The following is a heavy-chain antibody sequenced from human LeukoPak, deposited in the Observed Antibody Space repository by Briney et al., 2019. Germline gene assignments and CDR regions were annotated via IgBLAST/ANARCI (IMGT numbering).Heavy chain of an antibody. CDR3: ARFPNYYYYMDV. CDR1: GGSISSRSYY. Sequence: SETLSLTCTVSGGSISSRSYYWGWIRQPPGKGLEWIGSIYYSGSTYYNPSLKSRVTISVDTSKNQLSLKLNSVTAADTAVYYCARFPNYYYYMDVWGQGTTVTVSS. V-gene: IGHV4-39*07. J-gene: IGHJ6*03. CDR2: IYYSGST.